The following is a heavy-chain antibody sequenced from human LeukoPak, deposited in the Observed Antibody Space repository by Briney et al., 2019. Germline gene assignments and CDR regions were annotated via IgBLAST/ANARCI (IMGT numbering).Heavy chain of an antibody. CDR3: ARGRYYYDSSGYWSAFDI. CDR1: GGTFSSYA. Sequence: SAKVSCKASGGTFSSYAISWVRQAPGQGLEWMGGIIPIFGTANYAQKFQGRVTITADESTSTAYMELSSLRSEDTAVYYCARGRYYYDSSGYWSAFDIWGQGTMVTVSS. J-gene: IGHJ3*02. D-gene: IGHD3-22*01. V-gene: IGHV1-69*01. CDR2: IIPIFGTA.